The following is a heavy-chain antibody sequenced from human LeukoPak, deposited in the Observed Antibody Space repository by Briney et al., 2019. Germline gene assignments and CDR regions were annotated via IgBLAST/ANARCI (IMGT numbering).Heavy chain of an antibody. CDR2: IYYSGST. V-gene: IGHV4-39*07. D-gene: IGHD3-10*01. J-gene: IGHJ4*02. Sequence: SETLSLTCTVSGGSISSSSYYWGWIRQPPGKGLEWIGSIYYSGSTYYNPSLKSRVTISVDTSKNQFSLKLSSVTAADTAVYYCASGGDEWFGEMDYWGQGTLVTVSS. CDR1: GGSISSSSYY. CDR3: ASGGDEWFGEMDY.